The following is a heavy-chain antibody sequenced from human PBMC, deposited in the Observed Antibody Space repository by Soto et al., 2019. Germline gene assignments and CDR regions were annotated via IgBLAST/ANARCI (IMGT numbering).Heavy chain of an antibody. CDR2: ISSSGGST. CDR3: AKRGYCISTSCGAFDI. J-gene: IGHJ3*02. CDR1: GFTFSSYA. V-gene: IGHV3-23*01. D-gene: IGHD2-2*01. Sequence: GGSLRLSCAASGFTFSSYAMSWVRQAPGTGLEWVSAISSSGGSTYYADSVKGRFTISRDISKNTLYLQMNSLRAEDTSLYYCAKRGYCISTSCGAFDIWGQGTMVTVSS.